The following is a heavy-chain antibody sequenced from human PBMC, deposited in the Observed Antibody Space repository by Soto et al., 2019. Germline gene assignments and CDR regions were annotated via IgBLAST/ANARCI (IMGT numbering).Heavy chain of an antibody. Sequence: QVQLVQSGAEVKRPGSSVKVSCKASGDTFNFYSINSVRKAPGLGLEWMGRVNPIVSMSNYAQKFQGRFTMTADNSTSTAYMELSSLRSEETAIYYCASSYGSGYRAFDYWGQGALVTVSS. J-gene: IGHJ4*02. CDR1: GDTFNFYS. V-gene: IGHV1-69*02. D-gene: IGHD3-10*01. CDR3: ASSYGSGYRAFDY. CDR2: VNPIVSMS.